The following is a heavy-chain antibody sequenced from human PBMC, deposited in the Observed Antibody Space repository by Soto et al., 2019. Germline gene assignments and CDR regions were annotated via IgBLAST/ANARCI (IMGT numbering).Heavy chain of an antibody. CDR3: ARDRRDSVADRRAFDV. Sequence: QVQLVQSGAEVMKPGASVRVSCKASGYSFTTYGISWVRQAPGQGLEYMGWISVYNGDTNYAQKLQGRVTMTTDTSTSIAYMELRSLRSDDTAIYYCARDRRDSVADRRAFDVWGQGTMVTVSS. CDR2: ISVYNGDT. J-gene: IGHJ3*01. D-gene: IGHD1-26*01. CDR1: GYSFTTYG. V-gene: IGHV1-18*01.